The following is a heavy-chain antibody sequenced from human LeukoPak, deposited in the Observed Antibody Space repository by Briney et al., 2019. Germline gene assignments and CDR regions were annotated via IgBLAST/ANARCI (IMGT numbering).Heavy chain of an antibody. J-gene: IGHJ3*02. D-gene: IGHD5-18*01. CDR1: GGPISSRRYY. Sequence: SEPLSLTCTVSGGPISSRRYYWGAIPQAPGKGVEWIANFSESGLTSHNPSLKSPVTLDVDTSNHQFSLKPGSVPSTDPYVCYCARLGQPDGFDIWGQGTIVTVSS. CDR3: ARLGQPDGFDI. V-gene: IGHV4-39*01. CDR2: FSESGLT.